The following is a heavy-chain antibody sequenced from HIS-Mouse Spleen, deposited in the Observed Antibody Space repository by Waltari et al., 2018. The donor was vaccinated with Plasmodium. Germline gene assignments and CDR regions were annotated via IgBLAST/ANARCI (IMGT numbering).Heavy chain of an antibody. CDR2: IKQEGSEK. Sequence: EVQLVESGGGLVQPGGSLRLSCAASGFPFSSDWLCWVRQAPGKGLEWVANIKQEGSEKYYVDSVKGRFTISRDNAKNSLYLQMNSLRAEDTAVYYCASSWYWYFDLWGRGTLVTVSS. CDR1: GFPFSSDW. CDR3: ASSWYWYFDL. D-gene: IGHD6-13*01. V-gene: IGHV3-7*01. J-gene: IGHJ2*01.